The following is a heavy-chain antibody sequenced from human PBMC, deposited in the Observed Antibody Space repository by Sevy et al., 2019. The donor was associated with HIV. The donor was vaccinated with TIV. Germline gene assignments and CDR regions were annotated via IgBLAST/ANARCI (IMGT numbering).Heavy chain of an antibody. J-gene: IGHJ6*02. V-gene: IGHV3-21*01. CDR1: GFTFNVYS. Sequence: GGSLRLSCATSGFTFNVYSMYWVRQDPGKGLEWVSSISSTFSINYADSVKGRFTISGDNAKDSLYWQMNSLRADDTAVYYCTPEIGAKKHVWGQRTTVTVSS. CDR2: ISSTFSI. D-gene: IGHD2-15*01. CDR3: TPEIGAKKHV.